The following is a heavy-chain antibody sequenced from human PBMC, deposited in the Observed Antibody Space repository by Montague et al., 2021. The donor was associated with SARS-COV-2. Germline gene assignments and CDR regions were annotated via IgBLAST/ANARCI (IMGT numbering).Heavy chain of an antibody. CDR2: TNYRSKWAS. D-gene: IGHD4-17*01. CDR1: GDSVWSNTAA. CDR3: VRDTGSAQAGFDA. Sequence: CTISGDSVWSNTAAWNWIRQSPSGGLEWLGRTNYRSKWASDYATSVEGRISIDPDTSKNQFFLHLRSVTPEDTGVYYCVRDTGSAQAGFDAWGQGTLVTVSS. J-gene: IGHJ4*02. V-gene: IGHV6-1*01.